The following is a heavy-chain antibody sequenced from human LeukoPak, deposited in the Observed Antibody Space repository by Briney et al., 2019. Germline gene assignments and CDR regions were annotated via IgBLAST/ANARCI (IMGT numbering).Heavy chain of an antibody. J-gene: IGHJ4*02. CDR3: ASQSREGYCSGGSCYSIDY. Sequence: SVKVSCKASGGTFSSYAISWVRQAPGQGLEWMGRIIPIFGIATYAQKFQGRVTITADKSTSTAYMELSSLRSEDTAVYYCASQSREGYCSGGSCYSIDYWGQGTLVTVSS. CDR2: IIPIFGIA. V-gene: IGHV1-69*04. CDR1: GGTFSSYA. D-gene: IGHD2-15*01.